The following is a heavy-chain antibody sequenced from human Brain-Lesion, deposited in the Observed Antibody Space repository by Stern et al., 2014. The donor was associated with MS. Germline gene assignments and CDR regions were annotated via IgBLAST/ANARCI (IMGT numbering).Heavy chain of an antibody. CDR3: ASGYRIFDY. Sequence: QVQLVESGPGLVKPSQTLSLTCTVSGGSISSGSDYWSWIRQPVGKGLEWIGRIHPSGSPFYTPSLKSRVTISTDTSMNQFSLELNSATAADTAIYYCASGYRIFDYWGQGILVTVSS. CDR1: GGSISSGSDY. V-gene: IGHV4-61*02. J-gene: IGHJ4*02. D-gene: IGHD5-18*01. CDR2: IHPSGSP.